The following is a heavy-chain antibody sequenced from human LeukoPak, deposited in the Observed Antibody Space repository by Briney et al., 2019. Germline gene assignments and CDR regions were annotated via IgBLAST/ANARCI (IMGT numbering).Heavy chain of an antibody. Sequence: GSLKLSCAASGFTFSSYAMSWVRQAPGKGLEWVSAISGSGGSTYYADSVKGRFTISRDNSKNSLYLQMNSLRAEDTALYYCARDSSSWYVSEHWGQGTLVTASS. D-gene: IGHD6-13*01. V-gene: IGHV3-23*01. CDR2: ISGSGGST. J-gene: IGHJ1*01. CDR1: GFTFSSYA. CDR3: ARDSSSWYVSEH.